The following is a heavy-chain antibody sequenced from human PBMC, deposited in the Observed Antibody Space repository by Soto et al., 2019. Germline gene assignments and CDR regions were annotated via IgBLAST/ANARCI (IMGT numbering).Heavy chain of an antibody. J-gene: IGHJ4*02. D-gene: IGHD4-17*01. CDR3: AILGDYIFDY. V-gene: IGHV1-69*01. CDR2: IIPIFGTA. Sequence: QVQLVQSGAEVKKTGSSVKVSCKASGGTFSIYAISWVRQAPGQGLEWMGGIIPIFGTANYAKKFQGRVTITADESTSTAYLELSSLRSEDPAVYYCAILGDYIFDYWGQGPLVTVSS. CDR1: GGTFSIYA.